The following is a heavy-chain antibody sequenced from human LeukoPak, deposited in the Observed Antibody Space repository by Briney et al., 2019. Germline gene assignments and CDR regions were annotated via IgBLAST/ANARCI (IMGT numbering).Heavy chain of an antibody. CDR3: ARPLRYYDFWSGYYH. V-gene: IGHV1-2*02. CDR1: GYTFTGYY. J-gene: IGHJ4*02. Sequence: VASVKVSCKASGYTFTGYYMHWMRQAPGQGLEWMGWINPNSGGTNYAQKFQGRVTMTRDTSISTAYMELSRLRSDDTAVYYCARPLRYYDFWSGYYHWGQGTLVTVSS. CDR2: INPNSGGT. D-gene: IGHD3-3*01.